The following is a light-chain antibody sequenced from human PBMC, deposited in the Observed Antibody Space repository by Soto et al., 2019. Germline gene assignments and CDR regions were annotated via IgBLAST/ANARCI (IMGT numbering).Light chain of an antibody. V-gene: IGKV1-5*03. Sequence: DIQMTQSPSTLSASVGDRVTITCRASQTITSWLAWYQQKPGKAPKLLIYKASSLESGVPSRFSGSGSGTEFTLTISSLQPDDFATYYCQQYNSYPYTFGQGTKLEIK. CDR2: KAS. CDR3: QQYNSYPYT. J-gene: IGKJ2*01. CDR1: QTITSW.